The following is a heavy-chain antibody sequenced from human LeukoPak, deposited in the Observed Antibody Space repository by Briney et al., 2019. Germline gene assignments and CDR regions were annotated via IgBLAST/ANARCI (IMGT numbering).Heavy chain of an antibody. J-gene: IGHJ4*02. V-gene: IGHV3-30-3*01. CDR1: GFTFSSYA. CDR3: ARASGKYSSGQGDY. D-gene: IGHD6-19*01. CDR2: ISYDGSNK. Sequence: GGSLRLSCAASGFTFSSYAMHWVRQAPGKGLEWVAVISYDGSNKYYADFVKGRFTISRDNSKNTLYLQMNSLRAEDTAVYYCARASGKYSSGQGDYWGQGTLVTVSS.